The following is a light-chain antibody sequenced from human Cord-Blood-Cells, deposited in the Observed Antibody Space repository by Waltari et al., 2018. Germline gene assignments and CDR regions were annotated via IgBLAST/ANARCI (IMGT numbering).Light chain of an antibody. J-gene: IGKJ3*01. CDR3: QQSYSTPFT. V-gene: IGKV1-39*01. CDR2: AAS. Sequence: DIQMTQSPSSPSATVGDRVTITCRASQSISSYLHWYQQKPGKAPKLLIYAASSLQSGVPSRFSGSGSGTDFTLTISSLQPEDFATYYWQQSYSTPFTFGPGTKVDI. CDR1: QSISSY.